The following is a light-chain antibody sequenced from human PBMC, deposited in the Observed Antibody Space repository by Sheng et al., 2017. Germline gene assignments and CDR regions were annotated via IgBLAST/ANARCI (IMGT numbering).Light chain of an antibody. CDR3: QQYNNWRT. Sequence: EIVMTQSPATLSVSPGERATLSCRASQSVSSNLAWYQQKPGQAPRLLIYGASTRATGIPARFSGSGSGTEFTLTISSLQSEDFAVYYCQQYNNWRTFGQGPRW. CDR2: GAS. J-gene: IGKJ1*01. V-gene: IGKV3-15*01. CDR1: QSVSSN.